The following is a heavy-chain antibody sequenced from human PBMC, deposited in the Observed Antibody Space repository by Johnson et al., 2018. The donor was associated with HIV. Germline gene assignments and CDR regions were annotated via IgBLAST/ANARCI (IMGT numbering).Heavy chain of an antibody. V-gene: IGHV3-33*06. J-gene: IGHJ3*02. Sequence: QVQLVESGGGVVQPGRSLRLSCAASGFTISNYGMHWVRQAPGKGLEWVAVMWYDGSNKYYADSVKGRFIISRDNSKNTLLLQMNSLRAEDTAVYYCAKCIWGSSLIDAFDIWGQGTRVTVSS. CDR2: MWYDGSNK. CDR3: AKCIWGSSLIDAFDI. D-gene: IGHD6-13*01. CDR1: GFTISNYG.